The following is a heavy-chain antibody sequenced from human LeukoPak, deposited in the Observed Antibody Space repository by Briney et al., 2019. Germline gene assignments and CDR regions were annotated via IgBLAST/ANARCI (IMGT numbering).Heavy chain of an antibody. V-gene: IGHV1-69*05. CDR1: GGTFSSYA. CDR2: IIPIFGTA. Sequence: ASVKVSCKASGGTFSSYAISWVRQAPGQGLEWMGGIIPIFGTANYAQKFQGRVTITTDESTSTAYMELSSLRSDDTAVYYCARSSEVVVPAAINYYYMDVWGKGTTVTVSS. J-gene: IGHJ6*03. CDR3: ARSSEVVVPAAINYYYMDV. D-gene: IGHD2-2*01.